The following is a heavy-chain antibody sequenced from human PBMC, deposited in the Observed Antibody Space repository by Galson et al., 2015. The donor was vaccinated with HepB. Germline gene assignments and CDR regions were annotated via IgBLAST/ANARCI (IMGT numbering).Heavy chain of an antibody. CDR2: ISAYNGNT. CDR3: AREAYCSGGTCYSGAPDY. Sequence: SVKVSCKASGYTFTSYGICWVRQAPGQGLEWMGWISAYNGNTNYAQKYQGRVTMTTDTSTSTAHMELRSLRSDDTAVYYCAREAYCSGGTCYSGAPDYWDQGTLVTVSS. V-gene: IGHV1-18*01. D-gene: IGHD2-15*01. J-gene: IGHJ4*02. CDR1: GYTFTSYG.